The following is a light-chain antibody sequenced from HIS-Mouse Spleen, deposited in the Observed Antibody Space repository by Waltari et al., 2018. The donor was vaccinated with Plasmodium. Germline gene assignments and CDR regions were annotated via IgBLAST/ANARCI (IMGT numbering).Light chain of an antibody. CDR3: AAWDDSLNGVV. Sequence: QSVLTQPPSASGTPGQRVTISCSGSISSIGSNTVNLYQQLPGTAPKLLSHSNNQRPSGVPDRFSGSKSGTSASLAISGLQSEDEADYYCAAWDDSLNGVVFAGGTKLTVL. V-gene: IGLV1-44*01. CDR2: SNN. CDR1: ISSIGSNT. J-gene: IGLJ2*01.